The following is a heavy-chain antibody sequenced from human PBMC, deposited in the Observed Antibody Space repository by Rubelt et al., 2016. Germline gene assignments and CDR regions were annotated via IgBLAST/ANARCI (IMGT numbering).Heavy chain of an antibody. CDR1: GGSISSSSYY. CDR2: IYYSGST. D-gene: IGHD3-3*01. V-gene: IGHV4-39*01. CDR3: ARGRFLEWLPPDY. J-gene: IGHJ4*02. Sequence: QLQLQESGPGLVKPSETLSLTCTVSGGSISSSSYYWGWIRQPPGKGLEWIGSIYYSGSTYYNPSLKSRVTIYVDTSKNQFSLKLSSVTAADTAVYYCARGRFLEWLPPDYWGQGTLVTVSS.